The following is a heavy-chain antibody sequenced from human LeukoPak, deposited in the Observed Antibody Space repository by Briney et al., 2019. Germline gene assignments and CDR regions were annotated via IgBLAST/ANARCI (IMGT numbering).Heavy chain of an antibody. CDR3: AREEQHQRGRHFEY. CDR1: GYTFSGYY. J-gene: IGHJ4*02. Sequence: ASVKVSCKASGYTFSGYYIHWVRQAPGQGLEWMGWINPNSGTNYAENFQGRVTMTRDTSMSTAYMELSRVISDDRAVYYCAREEQHQRGRHFEYWGQGTLVTVSS. V-gene: IGHV1-2*02. D-gene: IGHD6-13*01. CDR2: INPNSGT.